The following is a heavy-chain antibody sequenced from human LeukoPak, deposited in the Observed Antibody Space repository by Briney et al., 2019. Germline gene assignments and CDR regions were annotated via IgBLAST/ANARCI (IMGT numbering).Heavy chain of an antibody. D-gene: IGHD3-10*01. Sequence: KSGGSLRLSCAASGFTFSNHNMNWVRQAPGKGLEWVSSISTSSSYIYYADSVKGRFTISRDNAKNSLYLQMNSLRAEDTAVYYCAKDVMHFGSGRPYYMDVWGRGTTVIISS. CDR2: ISTSSSYI. CDR1: GFTFSNHN. CDR3: AKDVMHFGSGRPYYMDV. V-gene: IGHV3-21*01. J-gene: IGHJ6*03.